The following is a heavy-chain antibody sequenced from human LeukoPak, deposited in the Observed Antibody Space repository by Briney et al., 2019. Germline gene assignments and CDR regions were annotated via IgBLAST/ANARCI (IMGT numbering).Heavy chain of an antibody. D-gene: IGHD3-10*01. Sequence: SETLSLTCTVSGGSISSGDYYWSWIRQPPGKGLEWIGYIYYSGSTYYNPSLKSRVTISVDTSKNQFSLKLSSVTAADTAVYYCARVIGMVRGVITPYFDYWGQGTLVTVSS. CDR2: IYYSGST. J-gene: IGHJ4*02. CDR3: ARVIGMVRGVITPYFDY. CDR1: GGSISSGDYY. V-gene: IGHV4-30-4*02.